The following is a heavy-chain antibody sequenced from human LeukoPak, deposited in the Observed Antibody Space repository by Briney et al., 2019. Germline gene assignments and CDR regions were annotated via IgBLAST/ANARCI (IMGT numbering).Heavy chain of an antibody. D-gene: IGHD2-15*01. CDR3: ATVRDIVVGGGPYYFDY. CDR2: INPHNGDT. CDR1: GYTFIGYY. V-gene: IGHV1-2*02. J-gene: IGHJ4*02. Sequence: GVSVKVFCKASGYTFIGYYLHWVRQAPGQGLEWMGWINPHNGDTNYAQKFQGRVTTTRDTSITTAYMELSRLKSDDTAVYYCATVRDIVVGGGPYYFDYWGQGTLVTVSS.